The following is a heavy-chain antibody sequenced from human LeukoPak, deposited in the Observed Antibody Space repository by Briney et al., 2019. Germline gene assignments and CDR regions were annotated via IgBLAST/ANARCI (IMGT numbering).Heavy chain of an antibody. D-gene: IGHD3-10*01. J-gene: IGHJ4*02. V-gene: IGHV4-38-2*02. CDR1: GYSISSGYC. Sequence: SETLSLTCTVSGYSISSGYCWGWIRQPPGKGLEWIGSIYHSGSTYYNPSLKSRVTISVDTSKNQFSLKLSSVTAADTAVYYCARVRITMVRGAPAYFDYWGQGTLVTVSS. CDR2: IYHSGST. CDR3: ARVRITMVRGAPAYFDY.